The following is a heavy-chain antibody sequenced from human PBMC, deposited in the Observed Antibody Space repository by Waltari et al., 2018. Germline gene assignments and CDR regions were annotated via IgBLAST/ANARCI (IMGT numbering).Heavy chain of an antibody. V-gene: IGHV1-69*01. CDR3: AAPITMIVVVITTDYYGMDV. D-gene: IGHD3-22*01. CDR2: IIPIFGTA. CDR1: GGTFSSYA. Sequence: QVQLVQSGAEVKKPGSSVKVSCKASGGTFSSYAISWVRQAPGQGLEWMGGIIPIFGTANYAQKFQGRVTITADESTSTAYMELSSLRSEDTAVYYCAAPITMIVVVITTDYYGMDVWGQGTTVTVSS. J-gene: IGHJ6*02.